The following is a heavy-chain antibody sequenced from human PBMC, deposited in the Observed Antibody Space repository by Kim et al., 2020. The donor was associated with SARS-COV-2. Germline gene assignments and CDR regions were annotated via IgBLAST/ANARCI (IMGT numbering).Heavy chain of an antibody. D-gene: IGHD5-12*01. V-gene: IGHV3-74*01. CDR1: GFTFSNYW. J-gene: IGHJ5*02. CDR2: LNEDGSTT. Sequence: GSLRLSCAASGFTFSNYWMHWVRQAPGKGPVWVSRLNEDGSTTNYADSVKGRFTISRDNARNTLYLHMDSLRAEDTALYYCVRDLVGSDDLWGQGTLVT. CDR3: VRDLVGSDDL.